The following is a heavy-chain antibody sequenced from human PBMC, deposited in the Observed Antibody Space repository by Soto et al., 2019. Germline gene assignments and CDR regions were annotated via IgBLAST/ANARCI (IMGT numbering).Heavy chain of an antibody. CDR3: ATTSGSSISLEIYYYYYYGMDV. V-gene: IGHV1-69*01. D-gene: IGHD2-2*01. J-gene: IGHJ6*02. CDR1: GGTFGSYA. Sequence: QVQLVQSGAEVKKPGSSVKVSCKASGGTFGSYAISWVRQAPGQGLEWMGGIIPIPGTANYAQKFQGRVTIAADEFTSTAYMVPSSLRSEDTAVYYCATTSGSSISLEIYYYYYYGMDVWGQGTTVTVSS. CDR2: IIPIPGTA.